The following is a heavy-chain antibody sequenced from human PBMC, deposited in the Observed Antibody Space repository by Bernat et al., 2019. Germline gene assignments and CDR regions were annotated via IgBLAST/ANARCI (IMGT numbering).Heavy chain of an antibody. CDR2: INPSGGST. D-gene: IGHD3-10*01. CDR3: ARGAITMVRGVIYWFDP. J-gene: IGHJ5*02. CDR1: GYTFTSYY. V-gene: IGHV1-46*03. Sequence: QVQLVQSGAEVKKPGASVKVSCKASGYTFTSYYMHWVRQAPGQGLEWMGIINPSGGSTSYAQKFQGRVTMTRDTSTSTVYMELSSLRSEDTAVYYCARGAITMVRGVIYWFDPWGQGTLVTVSS.